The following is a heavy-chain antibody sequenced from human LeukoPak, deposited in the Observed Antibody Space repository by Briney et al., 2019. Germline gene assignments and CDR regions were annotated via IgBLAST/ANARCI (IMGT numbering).Heavy chain of an antibody. Sequence: ASVKVSCKASGYTFTGYYMHWVRQAPGQGLEWMGWINHNSGGTNYAQKFQGRVTMTRDTSISTAYMELSRLRSDDTAVYYCARDFDSSSWYGTNDDAFDIWGQGTMVTVSS. CDR1: GYTFTGYY. CDR3: ARDFDSSSWYGTNDDAFDI. V-gene: IGHV1-2*02. J-gene: IGHJ3*02. CDR2: INHNSGGT. D-gene: IGHD6-13*01.